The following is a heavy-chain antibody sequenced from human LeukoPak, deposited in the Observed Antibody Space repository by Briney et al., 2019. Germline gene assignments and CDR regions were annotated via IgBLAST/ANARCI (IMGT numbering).Heavy chain of an antibody. V-gene: IGHV3-74*01. CDR1: GFTFSKYW. D-gene: IGHD6-19*01. CDR2: INTDGTLT. J-gene: IGHJ5*02. CDR3: ATKQWLGRPSGP. Sequence: GGSLRLSCAASGFTFSKYWMLWVRQAPGKGLESVSRINTDGTLTTYADSVKGRFTVSRDNANNTMYLQMDSVSDEDTAIYYCATKQWLGRPSGPWGQGTLVTVSS.